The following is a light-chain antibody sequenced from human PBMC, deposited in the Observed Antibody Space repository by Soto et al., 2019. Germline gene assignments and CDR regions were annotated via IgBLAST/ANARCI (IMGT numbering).Light chain of an antibody. J-gene: IGLJ2*01. Sequence: QSVLTQPASVSGSPGQSVTISCTGTSSDVGGYNYLSWYQQHPGKAPKLLIYEVTYRPSGISNRFSASKSGNTASLTISGLQTEDEADYYCSSYTSSSTLLFGGGTKLTVL. CDR2: EVT. V-gene: IGLV2-14*01. CDR1: SSDVGGYNY. CDR3: SSYTSSSTLL.